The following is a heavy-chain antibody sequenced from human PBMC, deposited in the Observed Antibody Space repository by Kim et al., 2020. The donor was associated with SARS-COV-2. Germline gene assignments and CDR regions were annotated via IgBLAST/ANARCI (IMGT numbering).Heavy chain of an antibody. D-gene: IGHD6-13*01. CDR1: GGSFSGYY. Sequence: SETLSLTCAVYGGSFSGYYWSWIRQPPGKGLEWIGEINHSGSTNYNPSLKSRVTISVDTSKNQFSLKLSSVTAADTAVYYCASRLIAAAEVDYWGQGTLVTVSS. CDR2: INHSGST. CDR3: ASRLIAAAEVDY. V-gene: IGHV4-34*01. J-gene: IGHJ4*02.